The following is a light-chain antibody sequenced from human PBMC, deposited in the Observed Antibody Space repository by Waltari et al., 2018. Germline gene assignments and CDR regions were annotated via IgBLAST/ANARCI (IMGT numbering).Light chain of an antibody. J-gene: IGKJ1*01. CDR1: QSVGRT. CDR2: AAS. CDR3: QHYVRLPVT. Sequence: VLTQSPGTLSLSPGESATLSCRTSQSVGRTLAWDQQKPGQAPRLLLYAASTRATGIPDRFSGSGSGTDFSLTITRLEPEDFAVYYCQHYVRLPVTFGQGTKVEIK. V-gene: IGKV3-20*01.